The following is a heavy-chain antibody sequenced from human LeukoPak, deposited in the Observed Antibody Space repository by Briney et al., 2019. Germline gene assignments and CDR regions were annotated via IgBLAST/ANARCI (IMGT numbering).Heavy chain of an antibody. CDR3: ARQDLWQHCDS. Sequence: GRSLRLSCAASGFTFSSYGMHWVRQAPGKGLEWVSYISSSGVHTEYGDSVKGRFTISRDNGKNSVYLQMNSLRADDTAVYYCARQDLWQHCDSWGQGALVTVSS. V-gene: IGHV3-21*04. CDR1: GFTFSSYG. CDR2: ISSSGVHT. J-gene: IGHJ4*02. D-gene: IGHD2-21*01.